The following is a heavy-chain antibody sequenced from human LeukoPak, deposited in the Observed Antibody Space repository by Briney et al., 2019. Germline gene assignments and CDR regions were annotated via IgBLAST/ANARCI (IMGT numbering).Heavy chain of an antibody. CDR3: VKDAGIYPVWYFDY. J-gene: IGHJ4*02. V-gene: IGHV3-23*01. Sequence: ETLSLTCTVSGGSISSSSYYWGWIRQPPGKGLEWVSTLNHATNIIYYADSVKGRFTISRDNSKNTVYLQMNSLRADDTAVYYCVKDAGIYPVWYFDYWGQGTLVTVSS. D-gene: IGHD3-16*01. CDR2: LNHATNII. CDR1: GGSISSSSYY.